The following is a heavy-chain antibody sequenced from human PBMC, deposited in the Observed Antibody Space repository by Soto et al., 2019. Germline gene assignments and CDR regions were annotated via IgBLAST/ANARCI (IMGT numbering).Heavy chain of an antibody. V-gene: IGHV3-74*01. CDR3: AKDMNSVPEY. CDR2: IKTDGSIT. Sequence: HPXESLRLSCAASGFTFSSYWMYGVRQAPGKGLVWVSRIKTDGSITSYADSVKGRFTVSRDNARDMLYLQMNSLRAEDTAVYYCAKDMNSVPEYWGQGTLVTVSS. J-gene: IGHJ4*02. D-gene: IGHD1-7*01. CDR1: GFTFSSYW.